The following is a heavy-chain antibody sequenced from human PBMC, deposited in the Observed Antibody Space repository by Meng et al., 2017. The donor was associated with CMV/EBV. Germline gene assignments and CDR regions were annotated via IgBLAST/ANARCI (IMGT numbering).Heavy chain of an antibody. CDR1: W. CDR2: IKSEGSYSDGINT. J-gene: IGHJ6*02. D-gene: IGHD4-11*01. Sequence: WMHWVSQAPGKGLEWVSLIKSEGSYSDGINTIYADAVKGRFTISRDNAKNMVHLQMNSLRAEDTAVYYCARDLWDPSHYSLYYGLHVWGQGTTVTVSS. V-gene: IGHV3-74*01. CDR3: ARDLWDPSHYSLYYGLHV.